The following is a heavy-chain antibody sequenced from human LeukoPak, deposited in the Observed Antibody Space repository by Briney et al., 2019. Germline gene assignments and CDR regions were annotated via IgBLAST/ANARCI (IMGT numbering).Heavy chain of an antibody. Sequence: GGSLRLSCAASGFTVSSNYMSWVRQAPGKGLEWVSVIYSGGSTYYADSVKGRFTISRHNSKNTLYLQMNSLRAEDTAVYYCARGGSGYSFGKLVDPWGQGTLVTVSS. D-gene: IGHD3-10*01. CDR3: ARGGSGYSFGKLVDP. CDR2: IYSGGST. J-gene: IGHJ5*02. V-gene: IGHV3-53*04. CDR1: GFTVSSNY.